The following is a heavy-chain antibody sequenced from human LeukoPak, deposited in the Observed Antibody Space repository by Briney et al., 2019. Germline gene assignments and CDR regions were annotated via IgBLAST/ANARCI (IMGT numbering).Heavy chain of an antibody. CDR3: ARQGRIAVAGKNWFDP. J-gene: IGHJ5*02. Sequence: ASVKVSCKASGYTFTGYYMHWVRQAPGQGLEWMGWINPNSGGTNYAQKFQGRVTMTRDTSISTAYMELSRLRSDDTAVYYCARQGRIAVAGKNWFDPWGQRTLVTFSS. D-gene: IGHD6-19*01. CDR1: GYTFTGYY. V-gene: IGHV1-2*02. CDR2: INPNSGGT.